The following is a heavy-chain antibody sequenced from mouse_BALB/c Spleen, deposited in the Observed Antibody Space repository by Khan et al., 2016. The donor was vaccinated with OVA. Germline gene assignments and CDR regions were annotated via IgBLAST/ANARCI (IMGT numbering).Heavy chain of an antibody. V-gene: IGHV3-2*02. CDR2: INYSGNT. J-gene: IGHJ3*01. D-gene: IGHD2-4*01. CDR1: GYSITSEYA. Sequence: EVELVVSGPGLVKPSQSLSLTCTVTGYSITSEYAWNWIRQFPGNKLEWMGYINYSGNTRYNPSLKSRISITRDTSKNQFFLQLNSVTTEDTATYYCTRKDYYDYDPFPYWGQGTLVTVSA. CDR3: TRKDYYDYDPFPY.